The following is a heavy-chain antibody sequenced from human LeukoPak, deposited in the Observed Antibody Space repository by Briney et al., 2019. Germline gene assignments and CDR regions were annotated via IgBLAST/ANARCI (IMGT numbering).Heavy chain of an antibody. D-gene: IGHD4-17*01. CDR2: ISSSSSYT. CDR3: ASDYYGDYVFDY. Sequence: GGSLRLSCAASGFTFSSYSMNWVRQAPGKGLEWVSSISSSSSYTYYADSVKGRITISRDNAKNSLYLQMNSLRAEDTAVYYCASDYYGDYVFDYWGQGTLVAVSS. J-gene: IGHJ4*02. V-gene: IGHV3-21*01. CDR1: GFTFSSYS.